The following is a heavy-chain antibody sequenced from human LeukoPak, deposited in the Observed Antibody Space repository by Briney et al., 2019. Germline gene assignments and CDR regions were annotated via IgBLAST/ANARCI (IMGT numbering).Heavy chain of an antibody. V-gene: IGHV1-8*01. CDR2: MNPNSGNT. J-gene: IGHJ4*02. Sequence: EASVTVSCKASGYTFTSYDINWVRQAPGQGLAWMGWMNPNSGNTGYAQKFQGRVTMTSNTSISTAYMDLSSLRSEDTAVYYCARTPYDSSGYYSDSWGQGTLVTVSS. D-gene: IGHD3-22*01. CDR3: ARTPYDSSGYYSDS. CDR1: GYTFTSYD.